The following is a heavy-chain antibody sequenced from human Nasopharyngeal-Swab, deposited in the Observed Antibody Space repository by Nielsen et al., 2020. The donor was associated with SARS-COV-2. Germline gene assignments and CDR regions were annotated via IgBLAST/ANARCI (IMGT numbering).Heavy chain of an antibody. CDR3: ARVEAAAGYYYYYYMDV. CDR1: GYTFTSYG. V-gene: IGHV1-18*01. CDR2: ISAYNGNT. Sequence: VSVKVSCKASGYTFTSYGISWVRQAPGQGLEWMGWISAYNGNTNYAQKLQGRVTMTTDTSTSTACMELRSLRSDDTAVYYCARVEAAAGYYYYYYMDVWGKGTMVTVSS. D-gene: IGHD6-13*01. J-gene: IGHJ6*03.